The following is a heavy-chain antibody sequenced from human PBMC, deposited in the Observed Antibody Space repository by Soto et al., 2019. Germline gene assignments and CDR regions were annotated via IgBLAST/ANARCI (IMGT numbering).Heavy chain of an antibody. V-gene: IGHV3-21*06. CDR1: GFSFSTYS. CDR3: AKYYHCYSYYYRLDV. CDR2: ISSSSAYA. D-gene: IGHD2-21*02. J-gene: IGHJ6*02. Sequence: LGGSLRLSCAASGFSFSTYSMNWVRQAPGKGLEWVSLISSSSAYAYYADSVQGRFTVSRDNARSSVYLQMNSLTADDTAVYYCAKYYHCYSYYYRLDVWVQGTNATVSS.